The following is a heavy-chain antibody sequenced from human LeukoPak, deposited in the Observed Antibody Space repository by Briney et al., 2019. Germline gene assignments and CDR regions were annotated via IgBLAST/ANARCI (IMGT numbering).Heavy chain of an antibody. CDR1: GGTFSSYA. CDR2: IIPIFGTA. V-gene: IGHV1-69*05. Sequence: SVKVSCKASGGTFSSYAISWVRQAPGQGLEWMGGIIPIFGTANYAQKFQGRVTMTRDTSTSTVYMELSSLRSEDTAVYYCAREDSSGWYVFDYWGQGTLVTVSS. CDR3: AREDSSGWYVFDY. D-gene: IGHD6-19*01. J-gene: IGHJ4*02.